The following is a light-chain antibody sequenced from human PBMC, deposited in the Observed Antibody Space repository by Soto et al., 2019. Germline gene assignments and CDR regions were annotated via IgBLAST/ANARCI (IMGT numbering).Light chain of an antibody. Sequence: QSVLTQPPSVSAAPGQRVAISCSGGSSDIGNNYVSWYQQFPGTAPKLLIYDNNRRPSGIPDRFSGSKSGTSATLGITGLQSGDEADYNCGTWDASRNWVFGGGTKVTVL. CDR1: SSDIGNNY. J-gene: IGLJ3*02. CDR3: GTWDASRNWV. CDR2: DNN. V-gene: IGLV1-51*01.